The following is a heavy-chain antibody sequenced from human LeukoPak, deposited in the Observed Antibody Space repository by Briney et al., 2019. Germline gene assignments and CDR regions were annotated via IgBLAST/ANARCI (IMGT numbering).Heavy chain of an antibody. V-gene: IGHV4-59*01. Sequence: SETLSLTCTVSGGSISSYYWSWIRQPPGKGLEWIGYIYYSGSTNYNPSLESRVTISVDTSKNQFSLKLSSVTAADTAVYYCARAGTHYDILTGYPAPFDYWGQGTLVTVSS. D-gene: IGHD3-9*01. CDR3: ARAGTHYDILTGYPAPFDY. J-gene: IGHJ4*02. CDR1: GGSISSYY. CDR2: IYYSGST.